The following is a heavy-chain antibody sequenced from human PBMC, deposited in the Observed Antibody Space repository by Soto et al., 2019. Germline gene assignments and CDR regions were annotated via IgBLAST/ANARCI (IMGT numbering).Heavy chain of an antibody. CDR1: GGSISSSTYY. D-gene: IGHD5-18*01. CDR2: IDYRENT. J-gene: IGHJ5*02. Sequence: QLQLQESGPGLVKPSETVSLTCTVSGGSISSSTYYWGWIRQPPGKGLEWIGSIDYRENTYYNASLKGRVTISVDTSKNQFSLELSSVTAADTAVYYCARSTGGYSYGFGWFDPWGQGTLVTVSS. CDR3: ARSTGGYSYGFGWFDP. V-gene: IGHV4-39*01.